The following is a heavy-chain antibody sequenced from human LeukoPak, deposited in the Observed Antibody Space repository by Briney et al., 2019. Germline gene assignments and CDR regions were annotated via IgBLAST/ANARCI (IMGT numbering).Heavy chain of an antibody. CDR2: INHGGST. V-gene: IGHV4-34*01. Sequence: SETLSLTCAVYGGSFSGYYWSWIRQPPGKGLEWIGEINHGGSTNYNPSLKSRVTISVDTSKNQFSLKLSSVTAADTAVYYCASGPIRRPLVWGQGTTVTVSS. CDR3: ASGPIRRPLV. CDR1: GGSFSGYY. J-gene: IGHJ6*02. D-gene: IGHD4-17*01.